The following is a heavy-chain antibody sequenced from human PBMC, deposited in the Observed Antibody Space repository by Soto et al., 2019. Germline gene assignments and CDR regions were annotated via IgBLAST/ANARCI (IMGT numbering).Heavy chain of an antibody. Sequence: GGSLRLSCAACGFTFSSYAMSWVRQARGKGLEWVSAISSRGGSTYNANSVKGRFPISRDNSKNTLYLQMNSLRAEDTAVYYCAKVGGSITMIVVVMGPLDYWGQGTLVTVSS. CDR1: GFTFSSYA. V-gene: IGHV3-23*01. D-gene: IGHD3-22*01. J-gene: IGHJ4*02. CDR3: AKVGGSITMIVVVMGPLDY. CDR2: ISSRGGST.